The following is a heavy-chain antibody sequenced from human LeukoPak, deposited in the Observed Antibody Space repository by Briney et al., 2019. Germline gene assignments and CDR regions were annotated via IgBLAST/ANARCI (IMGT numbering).Heavy chain of an antibody. J-gene: IGHJ4*02. CDR3: ARASPPYYYDSRGYQGYFDY. CDR1: GGTFSSYA. V-gene: IGHV1-69*13. Sequence: SVKVSCKASGGTFSSYAISWVRQAPGQGLEWMGGIIPIFGTANYAQKFQGRATITADESTSTAYMELSSLRSEDTAVYYCARASPPYYYDSRGYQGYFDYWGQGTLVTVSS. CDR2: IIPIFGTA. D-gene: IGHD3-22*01.